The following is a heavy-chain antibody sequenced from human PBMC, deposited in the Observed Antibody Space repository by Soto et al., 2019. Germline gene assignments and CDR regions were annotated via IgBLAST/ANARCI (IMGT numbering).Heavy chain of an antibody. J-gene: IGHJ5*02. CDR1: GGTFSSYA. D-gene: IGHD3-3*01. Sequence: SVKVSCKASGGTFSSYAISWVRQAPGQGLEWMGGIIPIFGTANYAQKFQGRVTITADESTSTAYMELSSLRSEDTAVYYCATESSTIFGVVTYNWFDPWGQGTLVTVSS. CDR2: IIPIFGTA. CDR3: ATESSTIFGVVTYNWFDP. V-gene: IGHV1-69*13.